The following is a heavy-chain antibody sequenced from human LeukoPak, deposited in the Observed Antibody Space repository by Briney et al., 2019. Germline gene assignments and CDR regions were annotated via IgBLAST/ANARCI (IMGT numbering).Heavy chain of an antibody. J-gene: IGHJ4*02. D-gene: IGHD4-17*01. CDR1: AFTFSSNA. CDR2: ISYDGSNK. Sequence: PGRSLTLSCAASAFTFSSNAMERVPPAPGMGREWVAVISYDGSNKYYADSVKGRFTISRDNSKNTLYLQMNSLRAEDTAVYYCARAYGDYRLDYWGQGTLVTVSS. CDR3: ARAYGDYRLDY. V-gene: IGHV3-30-3*01.